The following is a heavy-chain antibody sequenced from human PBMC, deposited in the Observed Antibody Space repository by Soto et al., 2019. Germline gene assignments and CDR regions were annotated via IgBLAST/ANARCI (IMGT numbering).Heavy chain of an antibody. D-gene: IGHD3-10*01. CDR1: VYSVSSNSAA. CDR3: ARAVRVRGVIILDAFDI. V-gene: IGHV6-1*01. CDR2: TYYRSKWYN. Sequence: PSQTLSLTCAISVYSVSSNSAAWNWIIQSPSRGLEWLGRTYYRSKWYNDYAVSVKSRITINPDTSKNQFSLQLNSVTPEDTAVYYCARAVRVRGVIILDAFDIWGQGTMVNVSS. J-gene: IGHJ3*02.